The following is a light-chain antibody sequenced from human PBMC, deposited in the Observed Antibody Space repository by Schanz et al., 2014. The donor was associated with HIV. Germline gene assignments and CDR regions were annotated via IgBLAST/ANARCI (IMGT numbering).Light chain of an antibody. Sequence: QSALTQPASVSGSLGQLITISCTGTSGDVGRYDYVSWYQQHPGQAPKLLIYDVTYRPSGISNRFSGSKSGYTASLTISGLQADDEADYYCSSYTSSSTYVFGTGTKLTVL. V-gene: IGLV2-14*03. CDR1: SGDVGRYDY. J-gene: IGLJ1*01. CDR2: DVT. CDR3: SSYTSSSTYV.